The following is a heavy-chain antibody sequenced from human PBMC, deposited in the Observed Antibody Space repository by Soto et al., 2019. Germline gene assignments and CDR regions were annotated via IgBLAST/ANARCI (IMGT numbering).Heavy chain of an antibody. V-gene: IGHV2-70*04. D-gene: IGHD5-18*01. Sequence: SGPTLVNPTQTLTLTCTFSGFSLITIVMRVSWIRHPPGKALEWLARIDWDDDKFYSTSLKTRLTISKDTSKNQVVLTMTNMDPVDTATYYCARIGYSYGYYYFDYWGQGTLVTVSS. J-gene: IGHJ4*02. CDR1: GFSLITIVMR. CDR3: ARIGYSYGYYYFDY. CDR2: IDWDDDK.